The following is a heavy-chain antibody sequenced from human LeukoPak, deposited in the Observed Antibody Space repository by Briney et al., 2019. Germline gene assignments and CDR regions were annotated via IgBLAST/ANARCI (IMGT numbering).Heavy chain of an antibody. V-gene: IGHV4-39*01. CDR2: IYYSGST. CDR1: GGSISSSSYY. D-gene: IGHD6-13*01. CDR3: ARHFRIAAAGNEFDY. J-gene: IGHJ4*02. Sequence: SETLSLTCTVSGGSISSSSYYWGWVRQPPGKGVEWVGSIYYSGSTYYNPSLKSGVTISVNKSKKQCSLKQRSVTAAERGGYYCARHFRIAAAGNEFDYWGQGTLVTVSS.